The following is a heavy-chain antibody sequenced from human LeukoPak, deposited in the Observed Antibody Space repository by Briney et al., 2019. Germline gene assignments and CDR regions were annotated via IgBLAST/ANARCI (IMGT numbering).Heavy chain of an antibody. J-gene: IGHJ4*02. V-gene: IGHV1-2*06. CDR3: ARGPGITVAGGDDY. D-gene: IGHD6-19*01. CDR2: INPNSRDT. CDR1: GYTFTGYY. Sequence: ASVKVSCKASGYTFTGYYMHWVRQAPGQGLEWMGRINPNSRDTNYAQKFQGRVTMTRDTSISTAYMELSSLRSDDTALYYCARGPGITVAGGDDYWGQGALVTVSS.